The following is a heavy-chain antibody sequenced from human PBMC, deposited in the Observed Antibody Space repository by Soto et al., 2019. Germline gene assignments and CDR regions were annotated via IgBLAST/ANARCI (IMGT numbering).Heavy chain of an antibody. CDR2: ISGNGNTI. CDR1: AFTFSDYY. Sequence: GGSLRLSCEASAFTFSDYYMGWIRQAPGKGLEWLSYISGNGNTIYYVDSVKGRFTVSRDNAKNLLYLQMNSLRAEDTAVYYCAASAVVAAHYWGQGALVTVSS. V-gene: IGHV3-11*01. D-gene: IGHD2-15*01. CDR3: AASAVVAAHY. J-gene: IGHJ4*02.